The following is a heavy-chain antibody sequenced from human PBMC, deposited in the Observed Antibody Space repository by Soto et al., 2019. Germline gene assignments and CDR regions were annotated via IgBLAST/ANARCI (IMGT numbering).Heavy chain of an antibody. V-gene: IGHV3-74*01. CDR1: GFNLESHW. Sequence: EVQLVESGGGLVQPGGSLRLACVASGFNLESHWMHWVRQGPGKGLAWVSRVKSDGSRIRYGDFVRGRFTISRDNAKNTLFLQMDSLTADDTGVYFCARESLKTLVSGAFDVWGQRTAVVVSS. J-gene: IGHJ3*01. CDR2: VKSDGSRI. CDR3: ARESLKTLVSGAFDV. D-gene: IGHD3-10*01.